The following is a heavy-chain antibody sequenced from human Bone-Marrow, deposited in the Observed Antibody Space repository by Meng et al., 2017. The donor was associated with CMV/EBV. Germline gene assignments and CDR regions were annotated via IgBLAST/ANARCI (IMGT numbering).Heavy chain of an antibody. Sequence: SETLSLTCTVSGGSISSYYWSWIRQPPGKGLEWIGYIYYSGSTNYNPSLKSRVTISVDMSKNQFSLKLTSVTAADTAVYYCAKQGDDFWSGPRDYWGQGTLVTVSS. V-gene: IGHV4-59*01. CDR3: AKQGDDFWSGPRDY. CDR2: IYYSGST. J-gene: IGHJ4*02. CDR1: GGSISSYY. D-gene: IGHD3-3*01.